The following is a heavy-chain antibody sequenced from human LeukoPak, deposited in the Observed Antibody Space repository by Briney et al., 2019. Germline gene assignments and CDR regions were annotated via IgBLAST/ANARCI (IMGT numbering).Heavy chain of an antibody. CDR3: ARDYSGYGYFDY. CDR2: IYYSRTT. D-gene: IGHD5-12*01. Sequence: SETLSLTCTVSGGSISSDGDYWGWIRQHPEKGLEWIGFIYYSRTTYYNPSLKSRVTISVDTSKNQFSLKLSSLTAADAAVYYCARDYSGYGYFDYWGPGTLVTVSS. V-gene: IGHV4-31*03. CDR1: GGSISSDGDY. J-gene: IGHJ4*02.